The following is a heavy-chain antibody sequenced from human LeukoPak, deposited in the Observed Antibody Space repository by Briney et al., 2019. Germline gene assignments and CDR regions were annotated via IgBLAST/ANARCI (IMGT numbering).Heavy chain of an antibody. V-gene: IGHV4-39*07. CDR1: GASISTIISY. Sequence: SETLSLTCTVAGASISTIISYWGWIRQTPGKGLEWIGSIYYSGTTYYNPSLESQVTISIDTSKNQFSVKLTSVTAADTAVYYCARDQGAVAGIDPWGQGTLVTVSS. J-gene: IGHJ5*02. CDR3: ARDQGAVAGIDP. D-gene: IGHD6-19*01. CDR2: IYYSGTT.